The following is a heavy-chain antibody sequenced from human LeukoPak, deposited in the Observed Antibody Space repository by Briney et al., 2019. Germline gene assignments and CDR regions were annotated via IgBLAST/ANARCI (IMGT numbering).Heavy chain of an antibody. Sequence: GGSLRLSCAASGFSFSSYSMNWVRQAPGKGLEWVSSISSSSTYIFYADSVKGRFTISRDNAKNSLYLQMNSLRAEDTAVYYCARCFVGSGCFDYWGQGTLVTVSS. J-gene: IGHJ4*02. CDR3: ARCFVGSGCFDY. D-gene: IGHD6-19*01. CDR2: ISSSSTYI. CDR1: GFSFSSYS. V-gene: IGHV3-21*04.